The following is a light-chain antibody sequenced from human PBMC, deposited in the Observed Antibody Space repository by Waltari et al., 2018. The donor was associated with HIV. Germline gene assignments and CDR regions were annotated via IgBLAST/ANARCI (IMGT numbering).Light chain of an antibody. J-gene: IGKJ4*01. CDR1: QDISNY. CDR2: DAA. CDR3: QQYDNLPFT. V-gene: IGKV1-33*01. Sequence: DIQMTQSPSSLSASVGDRVTITCQASQDISNYLNWYQQKPGKAPKRLIYDAANLETGVPSRFSGSGSGTDFTLTISSLQPEDIATYYCQQYDNLPFTFGGGTKVEIK.